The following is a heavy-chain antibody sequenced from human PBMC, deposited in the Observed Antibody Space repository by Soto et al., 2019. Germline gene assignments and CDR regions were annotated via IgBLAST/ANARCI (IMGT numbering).Heavy chain of an antibody. J-gene: IGHJ5*02. CDR1: GFTFSIHG. CDR3: AKDKVPYYDFWSGQRWFDP. Sequence: GGSLRLSCAASGFTFSIHGMHWVRQTPGKGLEWVAVISNDGNKKYYVESVEGRFSISRDNSKSIVYLQMNNVRIEDTAKYYCAKDKVPYYDFWSGQRWFDPWGQGP. CDR2: ISNDGNKK. V-gene: IGHV3-30*18. D-gene: IGHD3-3*01.